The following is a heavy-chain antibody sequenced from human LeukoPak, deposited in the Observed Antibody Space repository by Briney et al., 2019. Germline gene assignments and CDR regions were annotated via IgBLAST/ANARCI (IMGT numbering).Heavy chain of an antibody. D-gene: IGHD5-24*01. Sequence: PGGSLRLSCAASGFTFSDYYMSWIRQAPGKGLEWISYIVGSGSTIYYADSVKGRFTVSRDNAKNSLYLQMNSLRAEDMALYYCAKDIERDGYHTGFDYWGQGTLVTVSS. V-gene: IGHV3-11*01. CDR3: AKDIERDGYHTGFDY. CDR1: GFTFSDYY. CDR2: IVGSGSTI. J-gene: IGHJ4*02.